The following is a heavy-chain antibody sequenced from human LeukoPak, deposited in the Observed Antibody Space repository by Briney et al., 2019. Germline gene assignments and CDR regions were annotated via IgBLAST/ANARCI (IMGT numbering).Heavy chain of an antibody. V-gene: IGHV4-61*02. Sequence: SETLSLTCTVSGGSISSGNYYWTWIRQPAGKGLEWIGRIYTSGSTYYNPSLKSRVTISVDTSKNQFSLKLSSVTAADTAVYYCARTIFGVVPAHYFDYWGQGTLVTVSS. J-gene: IGHJ4*02. CDR1: GGSISSGNYY. CDR3: ARTIFGVVPAHYFDY. CDR2: IYTSGST. D-gene: IGHD3-3*01.